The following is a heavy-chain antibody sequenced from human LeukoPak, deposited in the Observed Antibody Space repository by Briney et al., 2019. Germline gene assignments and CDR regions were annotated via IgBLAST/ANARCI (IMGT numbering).Heavy chain of an antibody. CDR3: AKDCYGGNHDAFDI. CDR1: GFTFSTYG. D-gene: IGHD4-23*01. V-gene: IGHV3-30*18. CDR2: ISYDERNK. Sequence: GGSLRLSCVASGFTFSTYGMHWVRQAPGKGLEWVTVISYDERNKYYADSVKDRFTISRDNSKDTVYLQMNSLRTEDTAVYYCAKDCYGGNHDAFDIWGQGTMVTVSS. J-gene: IGHJ3*02.